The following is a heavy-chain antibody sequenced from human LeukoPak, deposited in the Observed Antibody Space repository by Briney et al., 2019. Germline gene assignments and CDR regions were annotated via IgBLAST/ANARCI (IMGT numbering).Heavy chain of an antibody. CDR2: TYYRSEWFH. CDR3: ARDLSLCSGSNCFYYFDS. D-gene: IGHD3-22*01. J-gene: IGHJ4*02. V-gene: IGHV6-1*01. Sequence: SHTLSLSCAISGQNPSADNAAWNWIRQSPSRGLEWLGRTYYRSEWFHDYAVSVTGRININADTSKNQFSLQLNSVTPEDTAVYYCARDLSLCSGSNCFYYFDSWGQGTLVTVSS. CDR1: GQNPSADNAA.